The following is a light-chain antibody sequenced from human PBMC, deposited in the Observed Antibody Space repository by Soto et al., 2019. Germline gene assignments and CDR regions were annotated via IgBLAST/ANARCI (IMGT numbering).Light chain of an antibody. V-gene: IGLV1-44*01. CDR1: NSNIRSNT. J-gene: IGLJ1*01. CDR3: AAWDDSLNGYV. Sequence: QSVLTQPPSASRTPGQRVTISCSGSNSNIRSNTVTWYQQLPGTAPKLLIYSINQRPSGVPDRFSGSKSDTSASLAISGLQSEDEADYYCAAWDDSLNGYVFGTGTKVTVL. CDR2: SIN.